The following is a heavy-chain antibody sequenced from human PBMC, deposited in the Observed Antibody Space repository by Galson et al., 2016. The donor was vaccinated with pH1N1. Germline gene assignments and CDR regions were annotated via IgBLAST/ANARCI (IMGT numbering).Heavy chain of an antibody. D-gene: IGHD3-16*01. CDR1: EFTFSSYG. V-gene: IGHV3-30*18. CDR3: AKDDYPLIIGLRRALGMNV. J-gene: IGHJ6*02. Sequence: SLRLSCAASEFTFSSYGVHWVRQAPGKGLEWVALISYDGTNKYYGDSVKGRCSISRDNSKNTLYLQMNSLRAEDTAVYYCAKDDYPLIIGLRRALGMNVWGQGTTVIVSS. CDR2: ISYDGTNK.